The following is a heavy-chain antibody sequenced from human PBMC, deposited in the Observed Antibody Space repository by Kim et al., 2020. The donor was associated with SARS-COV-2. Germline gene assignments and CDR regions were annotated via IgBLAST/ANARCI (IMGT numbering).Heavy chain of an antibody. V-gene: IGHV3-30*18. CDR1: GFTFSTYG. CDR3: AKALLRGVKFYYYGMDV. D-gene: IGHD3-10*01. Sequence: GGSLRHSCAASGFTFSTYGMHWVRQAPGKGLEWVALMSYDGSTKYYADSMKGRFTISKDNSENTLYLQLNSLRPEDTAVYYCAKALLRGVKFYYYGMDVWGQGTTVTVSS. J-gene: IGHJ6*02. CDR2: MSYDGSTK.